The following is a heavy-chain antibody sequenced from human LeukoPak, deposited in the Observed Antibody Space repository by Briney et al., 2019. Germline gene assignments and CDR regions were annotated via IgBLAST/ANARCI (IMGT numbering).Heavy chain of an antibody. V-gene: IGHV4-39*07. CDR3: AGGYSYGSTYYYMDV. CDR2: IYYSGST. Sequence: SETLSLTCTVSGGSISSSSYYWGWIRQPPGKGLEWIGSIYYSGSTNYNPSLKSRITISVDTSKNQFSLKLSSVTAADTAVYYCAGGYSYGSTYYYMDVWGKGTTVTISS. D-gene: IGHD5-18*01. CDR1: GGSISSSSYY. J-gene: IGHJ6*03.